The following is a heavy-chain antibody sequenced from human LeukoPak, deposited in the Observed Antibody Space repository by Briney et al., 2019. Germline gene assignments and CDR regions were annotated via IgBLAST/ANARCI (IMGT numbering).Heavy chain of an antibody. CDR1: GFTFSSYG. CDR2: ISYDGSNK. Sequence: PGGSLRLSCAASGFTFSSYGMHWVRQAPGKGLEWVAVISYDGSNKYYADSVKGRFTISRENSKNTLYLQMNSLRAEDTAVYYCAKDHGGDPYYYYGMDVWGQGTTVTVSS. D-gene: IGHD2-21*01. V-gene: IGHV3-30*18. J-gene: IGHJ6*02. CDR3: AKDHGGDPYYYYGMDV.